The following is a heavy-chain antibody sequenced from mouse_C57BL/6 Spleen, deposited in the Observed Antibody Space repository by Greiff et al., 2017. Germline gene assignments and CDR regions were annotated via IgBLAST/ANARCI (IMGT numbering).Heavy chain of an antibody. CDR1: GFSLTSYG. CDR2: IWSGGST. V-gene: IGHV2-2*01. J-gene: IGHJ1*03. Sequence: QVQLKESGPGLVQPSQSLSITCTVSGFSLTSYGVHWVRQSPGKGLEWLGVIWSGGSTDYNAAFISRLSISKDNSKSQVFFKMNSLQADDTAIYYCARSHDGSSYGRWYFDVWGTGTTVTVSS. CDR3: ARSHDGSSYGRWYFDV. D-gene: IGHD1-1*01.